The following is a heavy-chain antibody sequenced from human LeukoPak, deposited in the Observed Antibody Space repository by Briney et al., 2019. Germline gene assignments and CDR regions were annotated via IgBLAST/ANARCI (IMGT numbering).Heavy chain of an antibody. V-gene: IGHV4-59*11. Sequence: PSETLSLTCAVSADSFSSHCWTWIRQSPGKGLEWIGYISYNGSTNYNPSLKSRVTISIDTSKNQFSLKLRSVTAADTAVYYCARDLVTVTKGFDIWGQGTMVSVSS. J-gene: IGHJ3*02. CDR3: ARDLVTVTKGFDI. D-gene: IGHD4-17*01. CDR1: ADSFSSHC. CDR2: ISYNGST.